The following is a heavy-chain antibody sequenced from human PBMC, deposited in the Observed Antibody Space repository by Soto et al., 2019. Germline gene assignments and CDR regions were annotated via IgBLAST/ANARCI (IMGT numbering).Heavy chain of an antibody. D-gene: IGHD3-22*01. CDR1: GGSISSYY. V-gene: IGHV4-59*01. CDR3: ARGLYYYDSSGYYNDAFDI. J-gene: IGHJ3*02. Sequence: LSLTCTVSGGSISSYYWSWIRQPPGKGLEWIGYIYYSGSTNYNPSLKSRVTISVDTSKNQFSLKLSSVTAADTAVYYCARGLYYYDSSGYYNDAFDIWGQGTMVTVSS. CDR2: IYYSGST.